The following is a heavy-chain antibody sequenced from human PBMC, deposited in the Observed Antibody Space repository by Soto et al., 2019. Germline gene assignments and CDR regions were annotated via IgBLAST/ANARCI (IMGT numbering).Heavy chain of an antibody. CDR3: ASAAVTSTAGLDF. CDR2: INPNSGGT. Sequence: GASVKVSCKASGYTFSGFYMHWVRQAPGQGLEWMGWINPNSGGTKSAEKFQGRVTMTRDTSISTAYMELCRLTSDDTAVYYCASAAVTSTAGLDFWGQGSQVTV. D-gene: IGHD6-19*01. J-gene: IGHJ4*02. V-gene: IGHV1-2*02. CDR1: GYTFSGFY.